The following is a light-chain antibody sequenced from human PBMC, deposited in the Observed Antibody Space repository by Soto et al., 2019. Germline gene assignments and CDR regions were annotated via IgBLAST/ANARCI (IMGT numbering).Light chain of an antibody. V-gene: IGLV2-8*01. CDR1: SSDVCAHNY. Sequence: QSALTQPPSASGSPGQSLTISCTGTSSDVCAHNYVSWYQQNPGKAPKLMLYDVNKRHSGVPDRFSGSKSGNTASLTVSGLQAEDEADYYCSSYAGGNNWVFGGGTKLTVL. CDR2: DVN. J-gene: IGLJ3*02. CDR3: SSYAGGNNWV.